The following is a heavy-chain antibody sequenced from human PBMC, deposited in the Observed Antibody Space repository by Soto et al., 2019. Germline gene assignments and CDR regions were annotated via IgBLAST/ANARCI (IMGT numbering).Heavy chain of an antibody. CDR3: ARGYYAPLGDY. CDR1: GGSFSGYY. D-gene: IGHD3-16*01. Sequence: PSETLSLTCAVYGGSFSGYYWSWIRQPPGKGLERIGEIHHSGSTNYNPSLKSRVTISVDTSKNQFSLKLSSVTAADTAVYYCARGYYAPLGDYWGQGTLVTVSS. CDR2: IHHSGST. J-gene: IGHJ4*02. V-gene: IGHV4-34*01.